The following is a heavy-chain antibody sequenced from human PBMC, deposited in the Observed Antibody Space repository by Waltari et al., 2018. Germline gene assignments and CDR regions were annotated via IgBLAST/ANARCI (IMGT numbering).Heavy chain of an antibody. CDR1: GDSISTGPFS. J-gene: IGHJ4*02. CDR2: IHHSGTT. CDR3: ARVVRADYFDL. V-gene: IGHV4-31*02. Sequence: QVQLQESGPGLVKPSQTLSLTCSVSGDSISTGPFSWSWIRQHPGKGLEWIGYIHHSGTTYYNPSLNSRVTISLDASENHFSLEVTSVTAADTAIYFCARVVRADYFDLWGQGTLVTVSS.